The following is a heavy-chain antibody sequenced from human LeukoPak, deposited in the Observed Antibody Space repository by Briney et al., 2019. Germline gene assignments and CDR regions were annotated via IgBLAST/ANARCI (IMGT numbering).Heavy chain of an antibody. D-gene: IGHD3-22*01. J-gene: IGHJ4*02. CDR3: AKGSSGGRPYYFDY. Sequence: GGSLRLSCAASGFTFNDYAMSWVRQSPGKGLEWISAISNDGVYTFHADSVKGRLTISRDNSKNTLYLQMDSLRAEDTAIYYCAKGSSGGRPYYFDYWGQGTLVTVSS. CDR2: ISNDGVYT. CDR1: GFTFNDYA. V-gene: IGHV3-23*01.